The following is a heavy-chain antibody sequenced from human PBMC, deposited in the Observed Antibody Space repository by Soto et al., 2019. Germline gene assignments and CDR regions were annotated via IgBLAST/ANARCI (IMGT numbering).Heavy chain of an antibody. J-gene: IGHJ4*02. CDR2: ISGSGGST. Sequence: SGFTFSSYAMSWVRQAPGKGLEWVSAISGSGGSTYYADSVKGRFTISRDNSKNTLYLQMNSLRAEDTAVYYCAKDGYSGSYYGYFDYWGQGTLVTVSS. CDR1: GFTFSSYA. V-gene: IGHV3-23*01. CDR3: AKDGYSGSYYGYFDY. D-gene: IGHD1-26*01.